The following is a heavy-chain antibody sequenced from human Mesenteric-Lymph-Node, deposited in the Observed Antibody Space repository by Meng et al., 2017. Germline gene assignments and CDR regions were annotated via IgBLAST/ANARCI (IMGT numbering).Heavy chain of an antibody. Sequence: GESLKISCAASGFTFSSYAMHWVRQAPGKGLEWVAVISYDGSNKYYADSVKGRFTISRDNSKNALYLQMNSLRAEDTAVYYCARSSGGWYYFDYWGQGTLVTVSS. CDR1: GFTFSSYA. CDR3: ARSSGGWYYFDY. V-gene: IGHV3-30*01. J-gene: IGHJ4*02. D-gene: IGHD6-19*01. CDR2: ISYDGSNK.